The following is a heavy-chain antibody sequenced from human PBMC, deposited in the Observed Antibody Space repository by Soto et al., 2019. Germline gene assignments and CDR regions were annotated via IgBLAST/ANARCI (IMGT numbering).Heavy chain of an antibody. Sequence: SETLSRTCVVSDKSMSEDIWWSWVRQPPGKGLEWIGEIYHSGSTNYNPSLKSRVTISVDKSKNQFSLKLSSVTAADTAVYYCARDRAHDAFDIWGQGTMVTVSS. CDR3: ARDRAHDAFDI. V-gene: IGHV4-4*02. D-gene: IGHD3-10*01. CDR1: DKSMSEDIW. J-gene: IGHJ3*02. CDR2: IYHSGST.